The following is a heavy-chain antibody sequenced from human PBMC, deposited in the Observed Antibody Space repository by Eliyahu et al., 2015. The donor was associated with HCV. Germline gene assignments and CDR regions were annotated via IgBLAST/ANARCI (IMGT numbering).Heavy chain of an antibody. Sequence: QVQLQESGPGLVKPSETLSLTCTVSGGSISSYYWSWIRQPPGKGLEWIAYIYYSGSTNYNPSLKSRITISVDTSKNQFSLKLXSVTAADTAVYYCASGGGGIAVAGTGGWFDPWGQGTLVTVSS. J-gene: IGHJ5*02. V-gene: IGHV4-59*01. CDR1: GGSISSYY. D-gene: IGHD6-19*01. CDR3: ASGGGGIAVAGTGGWFDP. CDR2: IYYSGST.